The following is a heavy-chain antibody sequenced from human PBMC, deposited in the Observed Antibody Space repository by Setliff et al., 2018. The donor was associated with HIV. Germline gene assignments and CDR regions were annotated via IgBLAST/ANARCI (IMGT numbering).Heavy chain of an antibody. D-gene: IGHD4-4*01. Sequence: ASVKVSCKASNYTFTNYAITWVRQAPGRRPEWMGWISAYDGDTKYAQKFHNRLSMTADTSTTTAYMDLRGLTSDDTGVYYCARVGPSAVPFPTVYWGQGTLVTVSS. J-gene: IGHJ4*02. V-gene: IGHV1-18*01. CDR3: ARVGPSAVPFPTVY. CDR1: NYTFTNYA. CDR2: ISAYDGDT.